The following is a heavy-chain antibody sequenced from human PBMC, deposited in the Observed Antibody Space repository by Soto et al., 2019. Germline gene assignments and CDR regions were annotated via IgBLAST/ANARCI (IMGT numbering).Heavy chain of an antibody. J-gene: IGHJ6*02. CDR2: IIPIFGTA. CDR3: ASYLEQQLVYLYGMAV. CDR1: GGTFSSYA. V-gene: IGHV1-69*13. Sequence: SVKVSCKASGGTFSSYAISWVRQAPGQGLEWMGGIIPIFGTANYAQKFQGRVTITADESTSTAYMELSSLRSEDTAVYYCASYLEQQLVYLYGMAVWGQGTTVTVSS. D-gene: IGHD6-13*01.